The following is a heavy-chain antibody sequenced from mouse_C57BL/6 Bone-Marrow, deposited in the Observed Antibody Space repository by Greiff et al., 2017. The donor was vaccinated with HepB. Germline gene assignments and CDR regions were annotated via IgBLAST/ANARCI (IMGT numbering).Heavy chain of an antibody. J-gene: IGHJ1*03. Sequence: QVQLQQSGAELVRPGASVTLSCKASGYTFTDYEMHWVKQTPVHGLEWIGAIDPETGGTAYNQKFKGKAILTADKSSSTAYMELRSLTSEDSAVYYCTRSLYFYWYFDVWGTGTTVTVSS. CDR1: GYTFTDYE. V-gene: IGHV1-15*01. CDR3: TRSLYFYWYFDV. D-gene: IGHD2-1*01. CDR2: IDPETGGT.